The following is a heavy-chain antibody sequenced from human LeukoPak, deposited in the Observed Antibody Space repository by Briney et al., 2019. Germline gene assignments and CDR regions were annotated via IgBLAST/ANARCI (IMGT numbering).Heavy chain of an antibody. CDR3: ANQSPG. J-gene: IGHJ4*02. V-gene: IGHV3-23*01. Sequence: GGSLRLSREASGFTFGSFGMTWVRQAPGKGLQWVSGITGSTTCTYYAASVKGRFIISRDNSQNTLHLKMNSLRADDTAVYYCANQSPGWGQGTLVTVSS. CDR1: GFTFGSFG. CDR2: ITGSTTCT.